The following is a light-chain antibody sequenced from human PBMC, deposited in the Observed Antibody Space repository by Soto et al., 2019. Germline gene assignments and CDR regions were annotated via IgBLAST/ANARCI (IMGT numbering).Light chain of an antibody. V-gene: IGKV1-5*03. Sequence: DIQMTQAPSTLSASVGDRATITCRASQSIISWLAWYQQKPDKAPXXLIYKASSLESGVPSRFSGSASGTEFPLPISSLQPDDSATDDCQQYNSYWTFGQGTKGEI. CDR3: QQYNSYWT. J-gene: IGKJ1*01. CDR2: KAS. CDR1: QSIISW.